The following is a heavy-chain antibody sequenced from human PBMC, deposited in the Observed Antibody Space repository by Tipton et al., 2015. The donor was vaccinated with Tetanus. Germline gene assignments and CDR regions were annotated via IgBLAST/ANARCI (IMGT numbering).Heavy chain of an antibody. CDR1: GGSISSGGYY. CDR2: IYYSGST. D-gene: IGHD3-3*01. V-gene: IGHV4-31*03. Sequence: TLSLTCTVSGGSISSGGYYWSWIRQHPGKGLEWIGYIYYSGSTYYNPSLKSRVTISVDTSKNQFSLKLSSVTAADTAVYYCASGYYDFWSGYYGIDYWGQGTLVTVSS. CDR3: ASGYYDFWSGYYGIDY. J-gene: IGHJ4*02.